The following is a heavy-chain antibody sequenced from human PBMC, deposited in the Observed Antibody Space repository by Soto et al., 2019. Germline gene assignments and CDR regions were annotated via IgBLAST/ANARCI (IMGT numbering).Heavy chain of an antibody. Sequence: SPTLSLTCTVSGGSIRSYYWSWIRQPPGKGLEWIGYIYYSRSTNYNPSLKSRVTISVDTSKNQFYLKLSSVTAADTAVYYCARSGYSSGWQEVDYWGQGTLVTVSS. CDR2: IYYSRST. V-gene: IGHV4-59*01. CDR3: ARSGYSSGWQEVDY. J-gene: IGHJ4*02. CDR1: GGSIRSYY. D-gene: IGHD6-19*01.